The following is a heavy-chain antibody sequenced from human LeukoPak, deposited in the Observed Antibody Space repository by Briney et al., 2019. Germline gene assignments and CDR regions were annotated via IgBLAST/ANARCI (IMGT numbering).Heavy chain of an antibody. CDR2: ISGSGGST. V-gene: IGHV3-23*01. D-gene: IGHD4-11*01. J-gene: IGHJ4*02. CDR3: AKDDDYRLQQDYFDY. CDR1: GFTFSSYA. Sequence: GGSLRLSCAASGFTFSSYAMSWVRQAPGKGLEWVSAISGSGGSTYYADSVKGRFTISRDNSKNTLYLQMNSLRAEDTAVYYCAKDDDYRLQQDYFDYWGQGTLVTVSS.